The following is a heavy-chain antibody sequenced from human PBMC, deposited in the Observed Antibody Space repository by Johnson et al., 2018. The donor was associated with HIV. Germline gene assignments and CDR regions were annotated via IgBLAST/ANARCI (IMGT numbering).Heavy chain of an antibody. CDR3: TTVEGGRNYRGKHHS. J-gene: IGHJ3*02. CDR2: IYSQTDGGTT. Sequence: VQLVESGGGLVKPGGSLRLSCAASGFTFSDYYMRWIRQAPGKGLEWVGRIYSQTDGGTTDYAAPMKGRFTISRDDSKNTLYLQMNSLKTEDTAVYYGTTVEGGRNYRGKHHSWGQGTMVNVSS. V-gene: IGHV3-15*01. CDR1: GFTFSDYY. D-gene: IGHD3-16*01.